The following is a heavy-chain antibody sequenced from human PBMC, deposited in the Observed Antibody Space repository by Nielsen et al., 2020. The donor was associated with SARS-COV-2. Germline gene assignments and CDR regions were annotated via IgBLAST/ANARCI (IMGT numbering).Heavy chain of an antibody. CDR1: GFTFSSYA. D-gene: IGHD6-6*01. CDR2: ISGSGGST. V-gene: IGHV3-23*01. Sequence: GESLKISCAASGFTFSSYAMSWVRQAPGKGLEWVSAISGSGGSTYYADSVKGRFTISRDNSKNTLYLQMNSLRAEDTAVYYCAKGGWYSSSEWGDYWGQGTLVTVSS. J-gene: IGHJ4*02. CDR3: AKGGWYSSSEWGDY.